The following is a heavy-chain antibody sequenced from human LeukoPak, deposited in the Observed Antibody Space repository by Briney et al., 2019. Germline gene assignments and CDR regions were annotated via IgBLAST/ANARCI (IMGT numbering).Heavy chain of an antibody. CDR2: ISAYNGNT. V-gene: IGHV1-18*01. CDR3: ATAPIAVAGTYNYYYGMDV. D-gene: IGHD6-19*01. Sequence: GASVKVSCKASGYTFTSYGISWVRQAPGQGLEWMGWISAYNGNTNYAQKFQGRVTMTEDTSTDTAYMELSSLRSEDTAVYYCATAPIAVAGTYNYYYGMDVWGQGTTVTVSS. J-gene: IGHJ6*02. CDR1: GYTFTSYG.